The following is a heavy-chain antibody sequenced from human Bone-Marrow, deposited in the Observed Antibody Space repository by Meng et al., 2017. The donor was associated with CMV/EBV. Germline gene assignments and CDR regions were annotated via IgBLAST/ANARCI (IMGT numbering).Heavy chain of an antibody. V-gene: IGHV3-53*01. J-gene: IGHJ6*01. CDR3: ARNPNCETTSCLFGTEGFSYYYGIDV. D-gene: IGHD2-2*01. CDR2: IYSGGST. CDR1: GGSVSSGSYY. Sequence: GGSLRLSCTVSGGSVSSGSYYWSWVRQAPGKGLEWVSVIYSGGSTYYADSVKGRFTISRDNSKNTLYLQMNSLRAEDTAVYYCARNPNCETTSCLFGTEGFSYYYGIDVWCQGTTVTGSS.